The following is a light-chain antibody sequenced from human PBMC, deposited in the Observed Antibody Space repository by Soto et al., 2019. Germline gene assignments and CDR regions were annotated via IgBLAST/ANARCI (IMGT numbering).Light chain of an antibody. CDR1: QSVGTY. J-gene: IGKJ4*01. CDR2: DAY. V-gene: IGKV3-11*01. CDR3: QQRTNWSPLS. Sequence: VLTQSPATLSLSPGERATLSCRASQSVGTYLAWYQQKPGQAPRLLIYDAYIRATGIPARFSGSGSGTDFTLTICGLEPEDFAVYYCQQRTNWSPLSFGGGIKVEIK.